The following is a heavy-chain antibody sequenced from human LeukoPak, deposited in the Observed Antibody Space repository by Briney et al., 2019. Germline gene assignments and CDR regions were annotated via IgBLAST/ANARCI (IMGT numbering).Heavy chain of an antibody. Sequence: GGSLRLSCAASGFTFSSYSMNWVRQAPGKGLEWVANIKQDGSQKSYVDSVKGRFTISRDNANNLLYLQMNSLRAEDTAVYYCARDRSYYYDSSGYEFDYWGQGTLVTVSS. CDR2: IKQDGSQK. CDR3: ARDRSYYYDSSGYEFDY. J-gene: IGHJ4*02. D-gene: IGHD3-22*01. V-gene: IGHV3-7*01. CDR1: GFTFSSYS.